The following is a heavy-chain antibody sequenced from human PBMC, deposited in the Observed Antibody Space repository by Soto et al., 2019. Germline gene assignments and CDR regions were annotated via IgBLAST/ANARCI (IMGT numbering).Heavy chain of an antibody. D-gene: IGHD2-21*02. Sequence: ASVKVSCKPSGYTFNTYYLHWVRQAPGQALEWMGVIHPSGGGTTYAQKFLGRVTVTRDTSTSTVFMELSSLRSDDTAVYYCARGGHIGVVTAIFDYWGQGTLVTVSS. CDR1: GYTFNTYY. CDR2: IHPSGGGT. CDR3: ARGGHIGVVTAIFDY. V-gene: IGHV1-46*02. J-gene: IGHJ4*02.